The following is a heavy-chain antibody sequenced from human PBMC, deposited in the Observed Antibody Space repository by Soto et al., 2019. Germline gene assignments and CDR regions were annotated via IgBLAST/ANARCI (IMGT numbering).Heavy chain of an antibody. Sequence: SETLSLTCTVSGGSISSSSYFWGWIRQPPGKGLEWIGTIYYTGSIYYNPSLQSRVTISVDTSKNQFSLKVSSVTAADTAVYYCARPGNTNCPLCGMDVWGQGTTVTVSS. CDR3: ARPGNTNCPLCGMDV. J-gene: IGHJ6*02. V-gene: IGHV4-39*01. CDR2: IYYTGSI. CDR1: GGSISSSSYF. D-gene: IGHD2-2*01.